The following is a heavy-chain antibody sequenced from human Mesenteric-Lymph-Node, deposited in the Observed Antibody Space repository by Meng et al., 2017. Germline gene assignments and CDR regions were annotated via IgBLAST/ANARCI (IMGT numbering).Heavy chain of an antibody. V-gene: IGHV3-33*01. J-gene: IGHJ4*02. CDR1: GFAFSTYG. D-gene: IGHD2-2*01. Sequence: GESLKISCSASGFAFSTYGMHWVRQAPGKGLEWVAVIWSDGITKDYVDSVKGRFTISRDNSQNTLYLQMNSLRADDTAVYYCARDWEDIVVVPAAGLDYWGQGTLVTVSS. CDR2: IWSDGITK. CDR3: ARDWEDIVVVPAAGLDY.